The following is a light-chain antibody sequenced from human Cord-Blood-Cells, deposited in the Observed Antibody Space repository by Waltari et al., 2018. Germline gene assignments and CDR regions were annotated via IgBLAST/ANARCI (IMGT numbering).Light chain of an antibody. CDR1: PGISSW. CDR3: QQYNSYFRT. J-gene: IGKJ1*01. CDR2: DAS. Sequence: DIQMTQSPSTLSASVGDRVPIPCRASPGISSWLAWYQQKPGKAPKLLIYDASSLESGVPSMFSGSGSGREVTRPISSLQRDDFATYYCQQYNSYFRTFGQGTKVEIK. V-gene: IGKV1-5*01.